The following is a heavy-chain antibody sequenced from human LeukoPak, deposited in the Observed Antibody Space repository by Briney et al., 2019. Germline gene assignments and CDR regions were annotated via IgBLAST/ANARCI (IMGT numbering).Heavy chain of an antibody. CDR1: GFTVSSNY. J-gene: IGHJ4*02. D-gene: IGHD6-6*01. CDR3: AKDPRYTGSSFFDY. Sequence: PGGSLRLSWAASGFTVSSNYMSWFRKAPGKGLEWVSAISGSGGSTYYADSVKGRFTTSRDNSENTLYLQMNSLRADDTAVYYCAKDPRYTGSSFFDYWGQETLVTVSS. CDR2: ISGSGGST. V-gene: IGHV3-23*01.